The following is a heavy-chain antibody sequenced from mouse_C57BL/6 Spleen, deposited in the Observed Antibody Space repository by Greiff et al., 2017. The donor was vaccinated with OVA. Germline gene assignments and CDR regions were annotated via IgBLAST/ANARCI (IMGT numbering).Heavy chain of an antibody. D-gene: IGHD2-5*01. CDR2: IDPSDSYT. J-gene: IGHJ4*01. Sequence: VQLQQPGAELVKPGASVKLSCKASGYTFTSYWMQWVKQRPGQGLEWIGEIDPSDSYTNYNQKFKGKATLTVDTSSSTAYMQLSSLTSEDSAVYYCASYSKYYAMDYWGQGTSVTVSS. CDR1: GYTFTSYW. CDR3: ASYSKYYAMDY. V-gene: IGHV1-50*01.